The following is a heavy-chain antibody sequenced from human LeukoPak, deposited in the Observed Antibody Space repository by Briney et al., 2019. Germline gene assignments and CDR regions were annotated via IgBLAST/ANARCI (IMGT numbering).Heavy chain of an antibody. Sequence: GSLRLSCAASGITFSNYVMSWVRQAPGKGLEWVSGFSETNSGIYYADSVKGRFTISRDNSRNTLYLQMNSLGVEDTAIYFCAKVVQTGNSMFDYWGQGALVTVSS. CDR3: AKVVQTGNSMFDY. D-gene: IGHD2/OR15-2a*01. CDR2: FSETNSGI. J-gene: IGHJ4*01. CDR1: GITFSNYV. V-gene: IGHV3-23*01.